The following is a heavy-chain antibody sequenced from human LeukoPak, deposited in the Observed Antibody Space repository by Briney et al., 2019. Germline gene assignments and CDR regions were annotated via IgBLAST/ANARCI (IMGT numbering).Heavy chain of an antibody. CDR1: GFTFSDYS. V-gene: IGHV3-48*01. Sequence: GGSLRLSCAASGFTFSDYSMNWVRQAPGRGLEWISYIGIDSGNTNYADSVKGRFTISGDKAKNSLYLQMNSLRVEDTAVYYCARDYKYAFDNWGQGTLVTVSS. J-gene: IGHJ4*02. CDR3: ARDYKYAFDN. CDR2: IGIDSGNT. D-gene: IGHD5-24*01.